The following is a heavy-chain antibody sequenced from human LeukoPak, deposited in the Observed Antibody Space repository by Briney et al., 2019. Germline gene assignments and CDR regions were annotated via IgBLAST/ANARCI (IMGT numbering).Heavy chain of an antibody. D-gene: IGHD4-17*01. CDR3: AREMNYDDYRTSDY. V-gene: IGHV1-2*02. CDR1: GYTFTGYY. Sequence: ASVKVSCKVSGYTFTGYYMHWVRQAPGQGFEWMGRIDSNSGGTNYAQNFQGRVTMTRDTSISTVYMELISLRSDDTAVYYCAREMNYDDYRTSDYWGQGTLVTVSS. CDR2: IDSNSGGT. J-gene: IGHJ4*02.